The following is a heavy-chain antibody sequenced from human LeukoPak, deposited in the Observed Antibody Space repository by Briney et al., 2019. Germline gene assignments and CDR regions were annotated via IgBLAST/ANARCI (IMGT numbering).Heavy chain of an antibody. J-gene: IGHJ4*02. D-gene: IGHD2-15*01. CDR3: ANGMDSAVVISAIDC. CDR1: GFTFSRYT. V-gene: IGHV3-21*01. CDR2: ISSSTSYI. Sequence: GGSLRLSCAASGFTFSRYTMHWVRQAPGKGLEWVSSISSSTSYIYYADSVKGRFTISRDNAKNSLYLQMNNLRAEDTAVYYCANGMDSAVVISAIDCWGQGTLVTVSS.